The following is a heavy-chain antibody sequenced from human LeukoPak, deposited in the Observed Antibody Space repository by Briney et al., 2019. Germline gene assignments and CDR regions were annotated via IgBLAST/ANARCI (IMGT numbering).Heavy chain of an antibody. CDR3: AREVAVGIGAYNF. J-gene: IGHJ4*02. D-gene: IGHD6-13*01. Sequence: QSGGSLRLSCAASGFTFSSYWMNWVRQAPGKGLEWVANINLDGSEQYYVDSVRGRFTISRDNAKNSLYLQMNSLWAEDTAVYYCAREVAVGIGAYNFWGQGTLVTVSS. CDR2: INLDGSEQ. CDR1: GFTFSSYW. V-gene: IGHV3-7*01.